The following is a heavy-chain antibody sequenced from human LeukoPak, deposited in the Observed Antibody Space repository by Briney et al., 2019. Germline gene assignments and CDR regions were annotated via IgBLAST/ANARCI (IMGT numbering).Heavy chain of an antibody. CDR2: IYPGDSDT. V-gene: IGHV5-51*01. CDR3: ARHLGAAMVSPLGH. J-gene: IGHJ4*02. D-gene: IGHD5-18*01. CDR1: GYIFSSYW. Sequence: GESLKIYCKGSGYIFSSYWIGWVRQMPGKGLERMGIIYPGDSDTRYSPSFQGQVTISADRSITTAYVQWSSLQASDTAMYYCARHLGAAMVSPLGHWGQGTLVTVSS.